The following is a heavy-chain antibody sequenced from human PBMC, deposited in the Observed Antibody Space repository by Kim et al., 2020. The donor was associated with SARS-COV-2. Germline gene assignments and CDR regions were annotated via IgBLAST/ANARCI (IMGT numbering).Heavy chain of an antibody. CDR1: GITFSKYS. Sequence: GGSLRLSCVASGITFSKYSMNWVRQAPGEGLEWISYITGSSGTIYYADSVKGRFSISRDNAENSVYLQMNSLRDEDTAVYYCATSIDWLAHYWGQGTLGT. V-gene: IGHV3-48*02. D-gene: IGHD3-9*01. J-gene: IGHJ4*02. CDR3: ATSIDWLAHY. CDR2: ITGSSGTI.